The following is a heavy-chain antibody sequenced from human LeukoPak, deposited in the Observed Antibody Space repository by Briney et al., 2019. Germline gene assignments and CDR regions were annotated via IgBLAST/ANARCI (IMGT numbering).Heavy chain of an antibody. J-gene: IGHJ6*03. Sequence: RASVKVTCKASGYTFTGYYMHWVRQAPGQGLEWMGWINPNSGGTNYAQKFQGRVTMTRDTSISTAYMELSRLRSDDTAVYYCATVTSYYYYYYMDVWGKGTTVTVSS. D-gene: IGHD4-17*01. V-gene: IGHV1-2*02. CDR3: ATVTSYYYYYYMDV. CDR2: INPNSGGT. CDR1: GYTFTGYY.